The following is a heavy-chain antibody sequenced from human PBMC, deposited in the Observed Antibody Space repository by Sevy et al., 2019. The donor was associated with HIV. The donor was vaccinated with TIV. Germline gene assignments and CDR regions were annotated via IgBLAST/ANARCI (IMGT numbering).Heavy chain of an antibody. V-gene: IGHV3-48*02. Sequence: GGSLRLSCAASGFTFSTYSKNWVRQAPGKGLEWVSYISSSSRTMYYADSVKGRFTISRDNAKNSLYLQMNSLRDEDTAVYYCARGIVLVAPTGFDYWGQGTLVTVSS. CDR2: ISSSSRTM. CDR1: GFTFSTYS. D-gene: IGHD2-15*01. J-gene: IGHJ4*02. CDR3: ARGIVLVAPTGFDY.